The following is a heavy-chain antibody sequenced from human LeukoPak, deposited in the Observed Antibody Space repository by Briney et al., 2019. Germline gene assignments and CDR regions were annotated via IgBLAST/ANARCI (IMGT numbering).Heavy chain of an antibody. CDR3: SRHVSSSGWYDAFDI. CDR1: GGSISSYY. D-gene: IGHD6-19*01. J-gene: IGHJ3*02. CDR2: IYYSGST. V-gene: IGHV4-59*08. Sequence: SETLSLTCTVSGGSISSYYWRWIRQPPGKGLEWIGHIYYSGSTNYNPSLKSRVTISVDTSKNQFSLNLSSVIAADTAVYYCSRHVSSSGWYDAFDIWGQGTMVTVSS.